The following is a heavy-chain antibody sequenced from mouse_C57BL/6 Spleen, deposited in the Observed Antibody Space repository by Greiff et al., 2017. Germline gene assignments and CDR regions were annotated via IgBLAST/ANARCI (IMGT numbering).Heavy chain of an antibody. D-gene: IGHD3-2*02. V-gene: IGHV3-6*01. CDR2: ISYDGSN. CDR1: GYSITSGYY. Sequence: EVQLVESGPGLVKPSQSLSLTCSVTGYSITSGYYWNWIRQFPGNKLEWMGYISYDGSNNYNPSLKNRISITRDTSKNQFFLKLNSVTTEDTATYYCARDQGRFDYWGQGTTLTVSS. CDR3: ARDQGRFDY. J-gene: IGHJ2*01.